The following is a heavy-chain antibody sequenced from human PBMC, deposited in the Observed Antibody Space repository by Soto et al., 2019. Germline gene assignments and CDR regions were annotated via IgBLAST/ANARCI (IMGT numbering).Heavy chain of an antibody. J-gene: IGHJ6*03. CDR1: SGSISSSNW. V-gene: IGHV4-4*02. Sequence: QVQLQESGPGLVKPSGTLSLTCAVSSGSISSSNWWSWVRQPPGKGLEWIGEIYHSGSTNYNPSLNSRVTITVDKSKNQVSLKLSSVTAADSAVYYCARDRQTYGDYESEYYMDVWGKGTTVTVSS. CDR3: ARDRQTYGDYESEYYMDV. CDR2: IYHSGST. D-gene: IGHD4-17*01.